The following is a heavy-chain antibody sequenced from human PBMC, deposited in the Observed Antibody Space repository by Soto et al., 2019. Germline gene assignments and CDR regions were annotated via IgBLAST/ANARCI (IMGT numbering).Heavy chain of an antibody. CDR3: ARVRWSSSSCYKRGFDF. CDR1: EFTFNSYA. CDR2: ISGSGGST. D-gene: IGHD2-2*02. Sequence: EVQLLESGGGLVQPGGSLRLSCAASEFTFNSYAMSWVRQAPGKGLEWVSTISGSGGSTYYAASVKGRFTISRDSSKNTLLLQMNSQRAEDTAIYFCARVRWSSSSCYKRGFDFWGQGTLVTVSS. J-gene: IGHJ4*02. V-gene: IGHV3-23*01.